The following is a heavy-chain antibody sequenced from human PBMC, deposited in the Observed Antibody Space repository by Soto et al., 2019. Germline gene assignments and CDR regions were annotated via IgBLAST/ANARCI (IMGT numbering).Heavy chain of an antibody. Sequence: GGSLRLSCAASGFTFSSYGMHWVRQAPGKGLEWVAVIWYDGSNKYYADSVKGRFTISRDNSKNTLYLQMNSLRAEDTAVYYCARDTAMDSSFDYWGQGTLVTVSS. V-gene: IGHV3-33*01. J-gene: IGHJ4*02. CDR1: GFTFSSYG. CDR3: ARDTAMDSSFDY. CDR2: IWYDGSNK. D-gene: IGHD5-18*01.